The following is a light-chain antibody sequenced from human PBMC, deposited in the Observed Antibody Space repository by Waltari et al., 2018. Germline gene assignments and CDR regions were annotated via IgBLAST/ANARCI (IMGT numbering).Light chain of an antibody. CDR1: QSVSSSN. CDR3: QQYATSPPD. V-gene: IGKV3-20*01. J-gene: IGKJ3*01. CDR2: GAS. Sequence: VLTQSPPTPSLSPGERATLSCRASQSVSSSNLAWYQQKPGQAPRLLIFGASSRTTGIPDRFSGSGSGTDFTLTISRLEPEDFAVYYCQQYATSPPDFGPGTKVDI.